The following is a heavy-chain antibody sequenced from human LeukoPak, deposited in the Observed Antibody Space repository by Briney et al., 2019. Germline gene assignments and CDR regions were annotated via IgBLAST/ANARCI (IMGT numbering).Heavy chain of an antibody. CDR1: GYSFTSYW. V-gene: IGHV5-51*01. CDR3: ARTLVGARYYYYYYMDV. Sequence: GESLKISCKGSGYSFTSYWIGWVRQMPGKGLEWMGIIYPGDSDTRYSPSFQGQVTISADKSISTAYLQWSSLKASDTAMYYCARTLVGARYYYYYYMDVWGKGTTVTVSS. CDR2: IYPGDSDT. D-gene: IGHD1-26*01. J-gene: IGHJ6*03.